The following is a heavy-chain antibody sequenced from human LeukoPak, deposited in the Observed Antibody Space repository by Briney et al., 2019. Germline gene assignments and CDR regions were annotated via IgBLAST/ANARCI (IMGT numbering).Heavy chain of an antibody. CDR2: IYYSGST. CDR1: GGSISSSSYY. D-gene: IGHD6-19*01. V-gene: IGHV4-39*02. Sequence: SETLSLTCTVSGGSISSSSYYWGWIRQPPGKGLEWIGSIYYSGSTYYNPSLKSRVTISVDTSKNHFSLRLNSVTAADTAVYYCARVGSSGWYGGFDYWGQGTLVTVSS. CDR3: ARVGSSGWYGGFDY. J-gene: IGHJ4*02.